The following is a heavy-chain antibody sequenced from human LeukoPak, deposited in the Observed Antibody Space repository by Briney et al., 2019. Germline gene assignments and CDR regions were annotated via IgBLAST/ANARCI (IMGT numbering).Heavy chain of an antibody. V-gene: IGHV1-8*02. CDR3: ARADRIARRYYYMDV. J-gene: IGHJ6*03. CDR1: GYTFTGYY. D-gene: IGHD2-15*01. CDR2: MNPNSGNT. Sequence: ASVKVSCKASGYTFTGYYMHWVRQAPGQGLEWMGWMNPNSGNTGYAQKFQGRVTMTRNTSISTAYMELSSLRSEDTAVYYCARADRIARRYYYMDVWGKGTTVTISS.